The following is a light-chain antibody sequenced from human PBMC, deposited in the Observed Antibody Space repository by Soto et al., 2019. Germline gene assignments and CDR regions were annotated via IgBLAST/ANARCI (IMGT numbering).Light chain of an antibody. CDR1: QSISYS. V-gene: IGKV1-39*01. CDR3: QESISSLGT. J-gene: IGKJ3*01. CDR2: AAS. Sequence: IQMTQSPSSLSASVGESVTFTCRASQSISYSLNWFQQKPGKAPKVLIYAASSLPSGVPSRFSGSGSATEFTLTINSLQREDFATYYCQESISSLGTFGPGTTVDIK.